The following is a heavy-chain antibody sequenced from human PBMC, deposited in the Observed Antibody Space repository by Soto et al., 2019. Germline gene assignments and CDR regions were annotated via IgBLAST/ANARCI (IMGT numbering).Heavy chain of an antibody. D-gene: IGHD3-10*01. V-gene: IGHV3-33*01. CDR2: IWYDGSNK. Sequence: PGGSLRLSCAASGFTFSSYGMHWVRQAPAKGLEWVAVIWYDGSNKYYADSVKGRFTISRDNSKNTLYLQMNSLRAEDTAVYYCARALTPYVLLWFGEPHYGMDVWGQGTTVTVSS. CDR1: GFTFSSYG. CDR3: ARALTPYVLLWFGEPHYGMDV. J-gene: IGHJ6*02.